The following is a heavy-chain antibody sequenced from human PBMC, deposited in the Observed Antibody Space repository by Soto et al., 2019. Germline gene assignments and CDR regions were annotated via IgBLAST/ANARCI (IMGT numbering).Heavy chain of an antibody. D-gene: IGHD3-22*01. CDR2: IYYSGST. CDR1: GGSFSGYY. J-gene: IGHJ4*02. V-gene: IGHV4-59*01. Sequence: ETLSLTCAVYGGSFSGYYWSWIRQPPGKGLEWIGYIYYSGSTNYNPSLKSRVTISVDTSKNQFSLKLSSVTAADTAVYYCARGSRPNYYDSSGYYNDYWGQGTLVTVSS. CDR3: ARGSRPNYYDSSGYYNDY.